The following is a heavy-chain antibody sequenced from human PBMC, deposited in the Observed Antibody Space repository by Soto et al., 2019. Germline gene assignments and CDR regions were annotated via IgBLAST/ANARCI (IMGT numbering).Heavy chain of an antibody. CDR1: GASISSGGYY. V-gene: IGHV4-31*03. CDR3: ARGVRRNEEWVFGVAPDY. CDR2: SNYSGSN. J-gene: IGHJ4*02. D-gene: IGHD3-3*01. Sequence: QVQLQESGPGLVKPSQTLSLTCTVSGASISSGGYYWSWIRQHPGKGLEWIGYSNYSGSNYYNPSLKSRVTISVDTSKNQFSLKLGSVTAADTAVYYCARGVRRNEEWVFGVAPDYWGQGTLVTVSS.